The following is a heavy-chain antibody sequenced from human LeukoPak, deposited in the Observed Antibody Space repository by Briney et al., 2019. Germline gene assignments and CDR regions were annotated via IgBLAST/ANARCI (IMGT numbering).Heavy chain of an antibody. V-gene: IGHV3-23*01. CDR2: ISGSSNST. D-gene: IGHD6-13*01. J-gene: IGHJ5*02. Sequence: GGSLRLSCAASGFTFSIYAMSWVRQAPGKGLEWVSGISGSSNSTYYADSVKGRFAISRDNSKNTLYLQMNSLRAEDTAVYYCARDFAAAEGWFDPWGQGTLVTVSS. CDR1: GFTFSIYA. CDR3: ARDFAAAEGWFDP.